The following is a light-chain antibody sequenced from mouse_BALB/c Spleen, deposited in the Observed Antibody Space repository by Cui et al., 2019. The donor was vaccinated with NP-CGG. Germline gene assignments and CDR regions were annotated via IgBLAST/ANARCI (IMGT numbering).Light chain of an antibody. CDR2: GTN. J-gene: IGLJ1*01. CDR3: TLWYSNHWV. CDR1: TGAVTTSNY. Sequence: QALVAPAPAPTTSPGETVTLTCRSSTGAVTTSNYANWVQEKPDHLFTGLIGGTNNRAPGVPARFSGSLIGDKAALTITGAQTEDEAIYFCTLWYSNHWVFGGGTKLTVL. V-gene: IGLV1*01.